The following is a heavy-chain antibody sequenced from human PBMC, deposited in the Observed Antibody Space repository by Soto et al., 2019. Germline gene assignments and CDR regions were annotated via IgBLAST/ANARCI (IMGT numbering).Heavy chain of an antibody. J-gene: IGHJ5*02. V-gene: IGHV1-8*01. D-gene: IGHD3-10*01. CDR3: ARGYSLYYYGSGSVWFDP. CDR2: MNPNSGNT. Sequence: QVQLVQSGAEVKKPGASVKVSCKASGYTFTSYDINWVRQATGQGLEWMGWMNPNSGNTGYAQKFQGRVTMTRNTSMSTAYMELSSLRSEDTAVYYCARGYSLYYYGSGSVWFDPWGQGTLVTVSS. CDR1: GYTFTSYD.